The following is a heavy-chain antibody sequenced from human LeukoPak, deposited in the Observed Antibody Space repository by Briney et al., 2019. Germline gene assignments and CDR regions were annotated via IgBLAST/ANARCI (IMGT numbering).Heavy chain of an antibody. V-gene: IGHV1-8*02. CDR3: AIRLGGSSSWPPDAFDI. CDR2: MNPNSGNT. D-gene: IGHD6-13*01. J-gene: IGHJ3*02. CDR1: GYTFTGYY. Sequence: GASVKVSCKASGYTFTGYYMHWVRQAAGQGLEWMGWMNPNSGNTGYAQKFQGRVTMTRNTSISTAYMELSSLRPEDTAVYYCAIRLGGSSSWPPDAFDIWGQGTMVTVSS.